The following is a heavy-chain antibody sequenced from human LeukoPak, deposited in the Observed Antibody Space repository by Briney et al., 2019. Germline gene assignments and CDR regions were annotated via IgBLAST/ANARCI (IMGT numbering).Heavy chain of an antibody. Sequence: GRSLRLSCAASGFTFDDYTMHWVRQAPGKGLEWVSLISWDGGSTYYADSVKGRFTISRDNSKNSLYLQMNSLRTEDTALYYCAKDIRGGPGGSSWYGELDYWGQGTLVTVSS. D-gene: IGHD6-13*01. CDR3: AKDIRGGPGGSSWYGELDY. J-gene: IGHJ4*02. CDR1: GFTFDDYT. CDR2: ISWDGGST. V-gene: IGHV3-43*01.